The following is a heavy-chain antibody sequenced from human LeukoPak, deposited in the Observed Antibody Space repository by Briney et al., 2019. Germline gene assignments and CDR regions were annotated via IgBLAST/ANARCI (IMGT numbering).Heavy chain of an antibody. V-gene: IGHV3-53*01. CDR1: GFTFSSYW. J-gene: IGHJ4*02. D-gene: IGHD3-10*01. Sequence: GGSLRLSCAASGFTFSSYWMSWVRQAPGKGLEWVSVIYSGGSTYYSDSVKGRFTISRDNSKSTLYIQMNSLRAEDTAVYYCARAKPKNMVRGLIMRRESRYYFVYWGQGTLVTVSS. CDR2: IYSGGST. CDR3: ARAKPKNMVRGLIMRRESRYYFVY.